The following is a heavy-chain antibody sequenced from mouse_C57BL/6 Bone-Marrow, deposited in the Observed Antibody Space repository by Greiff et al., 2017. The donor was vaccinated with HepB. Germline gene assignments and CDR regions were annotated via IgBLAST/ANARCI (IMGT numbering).Heavy chain of an antibody. CDR1: GYTFTSYW. CDR3: ARSDWRITTVY. CDR2: IHPNSGST. V-gene: IGHV1-64*01. Sequence: QVQLQQPGAELVKPGASVKLSCKASGYTFTSYWMHWVKQRPGQGLEWIGMIHPNSGSTKYNEKFKSKATLTADKSSSTAYMQLSSLTSEDSAVYYCARSDWRITTVYWGQGTTLTVSS. J-gene: IGHJ2*01. D-gene: IGHD1-1*01.